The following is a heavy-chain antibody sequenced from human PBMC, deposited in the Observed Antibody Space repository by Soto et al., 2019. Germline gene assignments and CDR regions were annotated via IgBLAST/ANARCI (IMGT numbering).Heavy chain of an antibody. CDR1: GYTFTSYG. J-gene: IGHJ3*02. V-gene: IGHV1-18*01. CDR3: AMAEQWLEHDDFAS. D-gene: IGHD6-19*01. Sequence: AAVKVSCKSSGYTFTSYGISWVRQAPGQGLEWMGWISAYNGNTNYAQKLQGRVTMTTDTSTSTAYMELRSLRSDDTAVYYCAMAEQWLEHDDFASWGQGTRVTV. CDR2: ISAYNGNT.